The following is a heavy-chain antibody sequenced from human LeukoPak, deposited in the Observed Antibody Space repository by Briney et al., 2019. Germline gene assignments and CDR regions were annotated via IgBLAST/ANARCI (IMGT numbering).Heavy chain of an antibody. CDR3: ARIGGAAFDI. V-gene: IGHV4-34*01. CDR2: INHSGST. J-gene: IGHJ3*02. D-gene: IGHD4-23*01. Sequence: PSETLSLTCAVYGGSFSGYYWSWIRQPPGKGLEWIGEINHSGSTNYNPSLKSRVTISVDKSKNQFSLKLSSVTAADTAVYYCARIGGAAFDIWGQGTMVTVSS. CDR1: GGSFSGYY.